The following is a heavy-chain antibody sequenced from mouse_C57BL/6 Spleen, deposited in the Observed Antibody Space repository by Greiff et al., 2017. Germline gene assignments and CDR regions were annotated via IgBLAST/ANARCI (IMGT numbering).Heavy chain of an antibody. J-gene: IGHJ1*03. CDR1: GFSLTSYG. CDR3: AKDIYSNYWYFDV. V-gene: IGHV2-5*01. D-gene: IGHD2-5*01. CDR2: IWRGGST. Sequence: VKLVESGPGLVQPSQSLSITCTVSGFSLTSYGVHWVRQSPGKGLEWLGVIWRGGSTDYNAAFMSRLSITKDNSTSQVFLKMSSLQADDTAIYYCAKDIYSNYWYFDVWGTGTTVTVSS.